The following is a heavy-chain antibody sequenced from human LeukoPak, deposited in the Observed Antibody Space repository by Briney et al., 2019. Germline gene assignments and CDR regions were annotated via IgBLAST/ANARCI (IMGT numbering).Heavy chain of an antibody. D-gene: IGHD4-17*01. J-gene: IGHJ4*02. Sequence: ASVKVSCKASGYTFSNYGISWVRQAPGQGLEFMGWISTYNAKTDYAQNFQGRVTMTTDTSTSTAYMDLRGLRSDDTAVYYCARGYDYGDYVGDFDYWGQGTLVTVSS. CDR3: ARGYDYGDYVGDFDY. CDR1: GYTFSNYG. CDR2: ISTYNAKT. V-gene: IGHV1-18*01.